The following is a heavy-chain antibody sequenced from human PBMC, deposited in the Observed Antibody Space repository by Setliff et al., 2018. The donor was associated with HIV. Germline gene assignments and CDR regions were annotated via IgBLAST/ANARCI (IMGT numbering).Heavy chain of an antibody. V-gene: IGHV3-21*01. CDR2: ISIGSGAAI. D-gene: IGHD1-7*01. Sequence: GGSLRLSCAASGFTFRNYNFNWVRQAPGRGLEWVSSISIGSGAAIYYAESVQGRFTVSRDNAKNSLYLQMNTLRAEDTAVYYCAREGITGTTLHPYWGQGTLVTVSS. CDR1: GFTFRNYN. J-gene: IGHJ4*02. CDR3: AREGITGTTLHPY.